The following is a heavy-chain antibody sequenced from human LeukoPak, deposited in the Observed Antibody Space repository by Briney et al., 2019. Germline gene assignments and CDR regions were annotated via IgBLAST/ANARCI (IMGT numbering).Heavy chain of an antibody. D-gene: IGHD1-26*01. V-gene: IGHV3-48*04. J-gene: IGHJ4*02. CDR3: ARDRGGSSSANY. CDR2: ISSSSSTI. Sequence: GGSLRLSCAASVVTFSSYSMNGVREAPGKGLEWVSFISSSSSTIYYADSVKGRFTISRDNAKNSLYLQMNSLRAEDTAVYYCARDRGGSSSANYWGQGTLVTVSS. CDR1: VVTFSSYS.